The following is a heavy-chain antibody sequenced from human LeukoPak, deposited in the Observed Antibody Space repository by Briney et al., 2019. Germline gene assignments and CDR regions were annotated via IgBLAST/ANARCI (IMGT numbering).Heavy chain of an antibody. CDR1: GFTFSSYA. V-gene: IGHV3-23*01. CDR3: AKGGIVVVPAAHYYYYYGMDV. D-gene: IGHD2-2*01. CDR2: ISGSGGST. Sequence: GGSLRLSCAASGFTFSSYAMSWVRQAPGKGLEWVSAISGSGGSTYYADSVKGRFTISRDNSKNTLYLQMNSLRAEDAAVYYCAKGGIVVVPAAHYYYYYGMDVWGQGTLVTVSS. J-gene: IGHJ6*02.